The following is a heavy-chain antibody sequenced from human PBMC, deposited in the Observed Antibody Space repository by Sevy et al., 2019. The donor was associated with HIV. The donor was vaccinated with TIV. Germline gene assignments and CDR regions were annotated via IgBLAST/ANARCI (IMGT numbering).Heavy chain of an antibody. J-gene: IGHJ4*02. Sequence: GGSLRLSCAASGFTFSYYDMHWVRQPTGKGLEWVSGFGIAGDTYYSDSVKVRFTISRENAKNSLYLQMNGLRAGDTAVYYCARKSVSYSHFDYWGQGTLVTVSS. CDR1: GFTFSYYD. CDR3: ARKSVSYSHFDY. CDR2: FGIAGDT. D-gene: IGHD1-26*01. V-gene: IGHV3-13*01.